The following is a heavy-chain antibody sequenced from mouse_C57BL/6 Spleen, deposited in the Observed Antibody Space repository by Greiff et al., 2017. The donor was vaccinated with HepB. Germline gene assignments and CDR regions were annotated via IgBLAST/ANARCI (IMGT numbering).Heavy chain of an antibody. J-gene: IGHJ3*01. V-gene: IGHV1-69*01. CDR2: IDPSDSYT. Sequence: QVQLQQSGAELVMPGASVKLSCKASGYTFTSYWMHWVKQRPGQGLEWIGEIDPSDSYTNYNQKFKGKSTLTVDKSSSTAYMQLSSLTSEDSAVYYCASYDYDRAYWGQGTLVTVSA. CDR3: ASYDYDRAY. D-gene: IGHD2-4*01. CDR1: GYTFTSYW.